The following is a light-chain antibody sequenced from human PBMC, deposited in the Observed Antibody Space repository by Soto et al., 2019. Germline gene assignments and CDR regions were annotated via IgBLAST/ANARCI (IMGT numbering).Light chain of an antibody. CDR2: EVS. Sequence: QSVLTQPPSASGAPGQSVPISCTGTSSDVGGYNYVSWYKQHPGKAPKLMIYEVSKRPSGVPDRFAGSKSGNTASLTVSWLQPEDEVNYCCGSHVGXTSFVYGTGTKITVL. CDR3: GSHVGXTSFV. V-gene: IGLV2-8*01. CDR1: SSDVGGYNY. J-gene: IGLJ1*01.